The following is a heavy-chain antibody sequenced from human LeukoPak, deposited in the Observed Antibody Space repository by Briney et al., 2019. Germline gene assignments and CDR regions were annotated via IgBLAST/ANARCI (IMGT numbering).Heavy chain of an antibody. V-gene: IGHV3-23*01. J-gene: IGHJ4*02. CDR3: ARDLDFHNFDY. CDR1: GFTFSSYG. CDR2: ISDSGAKT. Sequence: GGSLRLSCAASGFTFSSYGMSWVRQAPGKGLEWVSVISDSGAKTYDADFVKGRFSISRDNSKNTLYLQMNSLRAEDTAVYYCARDLDFHNFDYWGQGALVTVSS.